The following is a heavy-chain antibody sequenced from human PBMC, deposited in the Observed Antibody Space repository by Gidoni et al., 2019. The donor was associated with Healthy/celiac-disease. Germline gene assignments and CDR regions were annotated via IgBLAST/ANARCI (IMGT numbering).Heavy chain of an antibody. J-gene: IGHJ4*02. V-gene: IGHV3-30*02. CDR3: AKDVAAAGTVFDY. CDR1: GFTFSSYG. D-gene: IGHD6-13*01. Sequence: QVQLVESGGGVVQPGGSLRLSCAASGFTFSSYGMHWVRQAPGNGLEWVAFIRYDGSNKYYADSVKGRFTISRDNSKNTLYLQMNSLRAEDTAVYYCAKDVAAAGTVFDYWGQGTLVTVSS. CDR2: IRYDGSNK.